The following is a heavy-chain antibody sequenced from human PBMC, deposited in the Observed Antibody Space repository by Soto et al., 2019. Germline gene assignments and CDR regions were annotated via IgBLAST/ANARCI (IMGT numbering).Heavy chain of an antibody. CDR1: GYSFTTYW. Sequence: GESLKISCKGSGYSFTTYWIAWVRQMPGKGLEWMGVIYPGDSDTRYSPSFQGQVTISADKSISTAYLQWSSLKASDTAIYYCASLDTARIQIAGYWGQGIQVTVSS. CDR3: ASLDTARIQIAGY. CDR2: IYPGDSDT. J-gene: IGHJ4*02. V-gene: IGHV5-51*01. D-gene: IGHD5-18*01.